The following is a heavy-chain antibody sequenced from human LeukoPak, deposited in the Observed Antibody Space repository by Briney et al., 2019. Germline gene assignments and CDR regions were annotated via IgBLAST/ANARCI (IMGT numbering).Heavy chain of an antibody. CDR3: ARFMEHMMATGIFDY. V-gene: IGHV4-59*01. J-gene: IGHJ4*02. CDR1: GGSISSYY. D-gene: IGHD5-24*01. CDR2: IYYSGST. Sequence: SETLSLTCTVSGGSISSYYWSWIRQPPGKGLEWIGYIYYSGSTNYNPSLKSRVTISVDTSKNQFSLKLSSVTAADTAVYYCARFMEHMMATGIFDYWDQGTLVTVSP.